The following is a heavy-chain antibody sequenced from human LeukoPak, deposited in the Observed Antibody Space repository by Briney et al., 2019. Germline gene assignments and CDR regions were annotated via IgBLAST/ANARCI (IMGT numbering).Heavy chain of an antibody. D-gene: IGHD1-26*01. CDR2: INHSGST. CDR1: GGSFSGYY. Sequence: SETLSLTCAVYGGSFSGYYWSWIRQPPGKGLEWIGEINHSGSTNHNPSLKSRVTISVDTSKNQFSLKLGSVTAADTAVYYCARERVGATDYWGQGTLVTVSS. V-gene: IGHV4-34*01. CDR3: ARERVGATDY. J-gene: IGHJ4*02.